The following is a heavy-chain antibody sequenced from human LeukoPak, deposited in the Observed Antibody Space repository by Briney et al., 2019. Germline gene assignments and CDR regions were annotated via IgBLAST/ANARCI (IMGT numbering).Heavy chain of an antibody. V-gene: IGHV3-53*01. J-gene: IGHJ4*02. CDR3: ARQAGDYSHPYDY. Sequence: DSVKGRFTISRDNSKNTFHLQMNSLRAEDTAVYYCARQAGDYSHPYDYWGQGTLVTVSS. D-gene: IGHD3-22*01.